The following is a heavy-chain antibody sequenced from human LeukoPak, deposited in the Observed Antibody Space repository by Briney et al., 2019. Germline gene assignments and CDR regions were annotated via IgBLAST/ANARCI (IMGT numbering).Heavy chain of an antibody. V-gene: IGHV5-51*01. Sequence: GASLQIPSKGSGSSFTSYWISWVRRMPGKGLEWMGIIYPGDSDPSYNPSFQGQVTISADKSISTAYLQWSSLKASDTAMYYCARPEYYYDSSGYYGDAFDIWGQGTMVTVSS. J-gene: IGHJ3*02. CDR1: GSSFTSYW. CDR3: ARPEYYYDSSGYYGDAFDI. CDR2: IYPGDSDP. D-gene: IGHD3-22*01.